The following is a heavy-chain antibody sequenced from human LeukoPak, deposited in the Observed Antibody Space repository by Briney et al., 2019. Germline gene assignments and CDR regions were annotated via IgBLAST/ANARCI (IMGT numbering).Heavy chain of an antibody. CDR2: ISSSGSTI. V-gene: IGHV3-11*04. D-gene: IGHD3-22*01. CDR3: ARGQVFFHSSGYYWV. Sequence: GGSLRLSCAASGFTFSDYYMSWIRQAPGKGLEWVSYISSSGSTIYYADSVKGRFTISRDSAKNSLYLQMNSLRAEDTAVYYCARGQVFFHSSGYYWVWGQGTLVTVSS. CDR1: GFTFSDYY. J-gene: IGHJ4*02.